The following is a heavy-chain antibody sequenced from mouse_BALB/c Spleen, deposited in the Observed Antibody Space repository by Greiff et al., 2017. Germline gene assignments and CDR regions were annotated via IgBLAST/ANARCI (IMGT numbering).Heavy chain of an antibody. CDR3: ARPFYYYGSSYVGFAY. V-gene: IGHV1-63*02. D-gene: IGHD1-1*01. Sequence: QAQLKQSGAELVRPGTSVKMSCKAAGYTFTNYWIGWVKQRPGHGLEWIGDIYPGGGYTNYNEKFKGKATLTVDTSSSTAYVDLSSLTSEDSAVYYCARPFYYYGSSYVGFAYWGQGTLVTVSA. J-gene: IGHJ3*01. CDR2: IYPGGGYT. CDR1: GYTFTNYW.